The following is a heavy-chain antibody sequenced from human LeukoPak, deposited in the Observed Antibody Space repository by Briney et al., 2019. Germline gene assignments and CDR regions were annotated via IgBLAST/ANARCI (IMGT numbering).Heavy chain of an antibody. CDR2: IYYSGST. J-gene: IGHJ4*02. CDR1: GCSISRSSYY. V-gene: IGHV4-39*01. Sequence: SETLSLTCSVSGCSISRSSYYWGWIRQPPGKGLEWIGSIYYSGSTYYNPSLKSRVTISVDTSKNQFSLKLSSVTAADTAVYYCASGPRPFDYWGQGTLVTVSS. CDR3: ASGPRPFDY.